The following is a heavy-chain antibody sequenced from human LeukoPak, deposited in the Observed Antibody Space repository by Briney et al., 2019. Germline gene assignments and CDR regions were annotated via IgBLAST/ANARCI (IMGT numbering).Heavy chain of an antibody. D-gene: IGHD1-26*01. CDR3: AKDRSVSGSYYSDY. CDR1: GFTLSSYS. CDR2: FFSSSSTI. Sequence: GGSLRLSCAASGFTLSSYSMNGVRQAPGKGLGWVSYFFSSSSTIYYADSVKGRFTISRDNAKDSLYLQMNSLRAEDTAVYYCAKDRSVSGSYYSDYWGQGTLVTVSS. J-gene: IGHJ4*02. V-gene: IGHV3-48*04.